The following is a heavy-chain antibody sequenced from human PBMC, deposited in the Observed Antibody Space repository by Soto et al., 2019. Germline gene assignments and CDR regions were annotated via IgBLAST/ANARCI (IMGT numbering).Heavy chain of an antibody. V-gene: IGHV3-33*01. CDR3: ARDGSGSYSPYFDY. CDR2: IWYDGSNK. D-gene: IGHD3-10*01. J-gene: IGHJ4*02. CDR1: GFTFSSYG. Sequence: GGSLRLSCAASGFTFSSYGMHWVHQAPGKGLEWVAVIWYDGSNKYYADSVKGRFTISRDNSKNTLYLQMNSLRAEDTAVYYCARDGSGSYSPYFDYWGQGTLVTVSS.